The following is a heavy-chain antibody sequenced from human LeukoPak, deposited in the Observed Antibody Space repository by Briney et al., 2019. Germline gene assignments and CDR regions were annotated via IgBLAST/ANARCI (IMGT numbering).Heavy chain of an antibody. CDR3: ARTVTIFGVDGFDY. D-gene: IGHD3-3*01. Sequence: SGPLLVKPTETLTLTCTVSGFSLSNARMGVSWIRQPPGKALEWLAHIFSGDEKSYSTSLQSRLTISKDTSKSQVVLTMTNMDPVDTATYYCARTVTIFGVDGFDYWGQGTLVTVSS. V-gene: IGHV2-26*01. CDR1: GFSLSNARMG. J-gene: IGHJ4*02. CDR2: IFSGDEK.